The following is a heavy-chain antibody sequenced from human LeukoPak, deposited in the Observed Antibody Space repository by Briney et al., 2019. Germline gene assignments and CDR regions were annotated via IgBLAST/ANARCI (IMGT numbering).Heavy chain of an antibody. CDR1: GFTVSSNY. J-gene: IGHJ4*02. D-gene: IGHD4-17*01. CDR2: IYSGGST. V-gene: IGHV3-53*01. CDR3: ARDNGDYAFDY. Sequence: GGSLRLSCAASGFTVSSNYMSWVRQAPGKGLEWVSVIYSGGSTYYADSVKGRFTISRDNPKNTLYLQMNSLRAEDTAVYYCARDNGDYAFDYWGQGTLVTVSS.